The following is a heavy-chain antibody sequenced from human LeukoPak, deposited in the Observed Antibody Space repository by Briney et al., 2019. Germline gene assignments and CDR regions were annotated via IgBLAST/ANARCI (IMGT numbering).Heavy chain of an antibody. Sequence: GGPLRLSCAASGFTFSNYRVSCVRQSPGRGREWEANIKEDGSEKYYVDSMKGRFTISRDNAKNSLYLQISSRRVEDTAVYYCAKLAKYFYGSETYYFFEHWGQGTPVTASS. CDR1: GFTFSNYR. CDR2: IKEDGSEK. J-gene: IGHJ4*02. CDR3: AKLAKYFYGSETYYFFEH. D-gene: IGHD3-10*01. V-gene: IGHV3-7*01.